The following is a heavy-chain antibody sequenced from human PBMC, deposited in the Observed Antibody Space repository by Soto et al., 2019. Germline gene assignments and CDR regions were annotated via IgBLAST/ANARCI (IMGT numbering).Heavy chain of an antibody. V-gene: IGHV1-69*01. D-gene: IGHD3-22*01. CDR2: IIPIFGTA. CDR3: ARSPAAYYYDSSGYLSHY. Sequence: QVQLVQSGAEVKKPGSSVRVSCKASGGAFSSYAISWMRQAPGQGLEWMGGIIPIFGTANYAQKFQGRVTITADESTSTAYMELSSLRSEDTAVYYCARSPAAYYYDSSGYLSHYWGQGTLVTVSS. J-gene: IGHJ4*02. CDR1: GGAFSSYA.